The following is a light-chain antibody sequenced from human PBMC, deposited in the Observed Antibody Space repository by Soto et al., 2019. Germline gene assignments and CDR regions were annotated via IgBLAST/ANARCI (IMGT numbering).Light chain of an antibody. CDR3: QQYNTYST. CDR1: QSVSSR. Sequence: EIVMTHSPAALSVSPVEGVTRSCRASQSVSSRLAWYHQKPGQAPRLLIYGASTRATGIPARFSGSGYGTEFTLTISSLQPDDFATYYCQQYNTYSTFGQGTRLEIK. J-gene: IGKJ5*01. V-gene: IGKV3-15*01. CDR2: GAS.